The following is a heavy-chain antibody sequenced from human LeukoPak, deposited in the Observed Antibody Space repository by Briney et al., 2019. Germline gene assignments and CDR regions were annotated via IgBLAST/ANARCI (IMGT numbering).Heavy chain of an antibody. CDR3: AKRTYIVGATSLIDY. D-gene: IGHD1-26*01. Sequence: GGSLRLSCAASGFTFSSYAMSWVRQAPGKGLEWVSAISGSGGSTYYAGSVKGRFTISRDNSKNTLYLQMNSLRAEDTAVYYCAKRTYIVGATSLIDYWGQGTLVTVSS. CDR1: GFTFSSYA. V-gene: IGHV3-23*01. J-gene: IGHJ4*02. CDR2: ISGSGGST.